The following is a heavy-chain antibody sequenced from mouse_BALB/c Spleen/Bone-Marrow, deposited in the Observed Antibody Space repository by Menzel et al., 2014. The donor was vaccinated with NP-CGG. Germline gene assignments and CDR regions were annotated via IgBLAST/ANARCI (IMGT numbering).Heavy chain of an antibody. CDR2: IQYSGNT. V-gene: IGHV3-1*02. CDR3: ARRGNRLTHYFDY. CDR1: GYSITSGYS. Sequence: EVQLQQSGPDLVKPSQSLSLTCTVTGYSITSGYSWHWIRQFPGNKLEWMGYIQYSGNTNYNPSLKSRISITRDTSKNQFFLQLNSVTTEDTASYYCARRGNRLTHYFDYWGQGTTLTVSS. J-gene: IGHJ2*01. D-gene: IGHD2-1*01.